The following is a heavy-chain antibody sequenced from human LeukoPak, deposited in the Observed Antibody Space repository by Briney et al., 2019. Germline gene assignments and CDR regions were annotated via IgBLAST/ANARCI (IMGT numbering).Heavy chain of an antibody. CDR3: ARDVAAPGGVYFDY. CDR1: GFTVSSNS. J-gene: IGHJ4*02. Sequence: RGGSLRLSCAASGFTVSSNSMSWVRQAPGKGLVWVSVIYTGGTTYYADSVKGRFTISRDNSKNTLYLQMNSLRAEDTAVYYCARDVAAPGGVYFDYWGQGTLVTVSS. CDR2: IYTGGTT. V-gene: IGHV3-66*01. D-gene: IGHD3-16*01.